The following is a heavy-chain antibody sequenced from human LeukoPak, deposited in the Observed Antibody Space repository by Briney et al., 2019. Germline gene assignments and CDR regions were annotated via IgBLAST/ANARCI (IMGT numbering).Heavy chain of an antibody. D-gene: IGHD3-22*01. V-gene: IGHV3-7*01. J-gene: IGHJ4*02. Sequence: PGGSLRLSCAGSGFIFSSYWMSWVRQAPGKGLEWVANMNPDGSEKYFLDSVKGRFTISRDNAKSSLYLQMNSLRGDDTAVYYCARDRALYDSRRGYYYTEDDYWGQGTLVTVSS. CDR1: GFIFSSYW. CDR2: MNPDGSEK. CDR3: ARDRALYDSRRGYYYTEDDY.